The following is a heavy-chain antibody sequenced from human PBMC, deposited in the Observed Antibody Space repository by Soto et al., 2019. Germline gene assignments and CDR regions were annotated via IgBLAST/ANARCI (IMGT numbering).Heavy chain of an antibody. CDR1: GFILSDCA. D-gene: IGHD7-27*01. J-gene: IGHJ6*03. Sequence: EVQLVESGGGLVQPGGSLRLSCATSGFILSDCAMNWVRQAQGKGLEWVSYISSSSSVIDYADSVKGRFTVSRNKARKSTYLQMNSLRAEDTAVYYWARDLSWGSNWYYYMDVWGKGTTVTVSS. V-gene: IGHV3-48*01. CDR3: ARDLSWGSNWYYYMDV. CDR2: ISSSSSVI.